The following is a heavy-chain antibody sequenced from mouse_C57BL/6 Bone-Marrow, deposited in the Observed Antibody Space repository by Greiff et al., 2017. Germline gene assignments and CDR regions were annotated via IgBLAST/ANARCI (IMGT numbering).Heavy chain of an antibody. Sequence: EVKLVESGPGLVKPSQSLSLTCSVTGYSITSGYYWNWIRQFPGNKLEWMGYISYDGSNNYNPSLKNRISITRDTSKNQFFLKLNSVTTEDTATYYCAKFYYGNYVLAMDYWGQGTSVTVSS. D-gene: IGHD2-1*01. J-gene: IGHJ4*01. CDR3: AKFYYGNYVLAMDY. CDR2: ISYDGSN. V-gene: IGHV3-6*01. CDR1: GYSITSGYY.